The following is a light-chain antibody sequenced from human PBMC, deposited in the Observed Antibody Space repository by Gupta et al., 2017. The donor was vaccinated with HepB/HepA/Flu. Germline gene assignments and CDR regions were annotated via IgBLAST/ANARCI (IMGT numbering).Light chain of an antibody. CDR1: QSVSST. V-gene: IGKV3-15*01. CDR3: QQYKDWPPSS. Sequence: EIVLTQSPATLSVSPGERATLSCRASQSVSSTLAWYQHKPGQAPRLLIYGASTRSTGIPARFSGSGSGTELTLTISSLQSEDSAVYYCQQYKDWPPSSFGQGTKLEIK. CDR2: GAS. J-gene: IGKJ2*04.